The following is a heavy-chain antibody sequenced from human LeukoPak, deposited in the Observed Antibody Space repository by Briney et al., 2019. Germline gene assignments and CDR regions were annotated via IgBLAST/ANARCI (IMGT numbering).Heavy chain of an antibody. V-gene: IGHV1-18*01. CDR1: GYTFTSYG. CDR3: ARERTGTGAPKN. J-gene: IGHJ4*02. D-gene: IGHD1-1*01. CDR2: ISAYNGNT. Sequence: ASVKVSCKASGYTFTSYGISWVRQAPGQGLEWMGWISAYNGNTNYAQKLQGRVTMTTDTSTSTAYMELRSLRSYDTAVYYCARERTGTGAPKNGGQGPPVPLS.